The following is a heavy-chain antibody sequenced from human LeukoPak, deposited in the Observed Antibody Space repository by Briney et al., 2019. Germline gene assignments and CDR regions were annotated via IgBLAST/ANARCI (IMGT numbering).Heavy chain of an antibody. D-gene: IGHD5-12*01. J-gene: IGHJ5*02. CDR3: ARHEVYSGYDLYNWFDP. CDR2: IYHSGST. Sequence: SETLSLTCTVSGYSISSGYYWGWIRQPPGKGLEWIGSIYHSGSTYYNPSLKSRVTISVDTSKNQFSLKLSSVTAADTAVYYCARHEVYSGYDLYNWFDPWGQGTLVTVSS. CDR1: GYSISSGYY. V-gene: IGHV4-38-2*02.